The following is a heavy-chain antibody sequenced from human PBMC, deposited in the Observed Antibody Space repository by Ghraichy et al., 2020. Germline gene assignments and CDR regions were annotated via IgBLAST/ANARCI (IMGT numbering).Heavy chain of an antibody. CDR3: VRGKFSAFDI. V-gene: IGHV6-1*01. CDR2: TIYRSKWSN. Sequence: SQTLSLTCAVSGDSLSSNGVAWNWIRQSPSGGLEWLGRTIYRSKWSNDYATSLKSRITISPDTSKNQFSLQLNSVTPEDTAVYYCVRGKFSAFDIWDQEALVSVSS. CDR1: GDSLSSNGVA. D-gene: IGHD3-3*01. J-gene: IGHJ3*02.